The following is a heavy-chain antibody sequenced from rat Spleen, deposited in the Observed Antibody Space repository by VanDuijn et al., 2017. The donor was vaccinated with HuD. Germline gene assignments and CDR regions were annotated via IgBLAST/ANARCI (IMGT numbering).Heavy chain of an antibody. D-gene: IGHD2-1*01. V-gene: IGHV5-58*01. J-gene: IGHJ3*01. Sequence: EVQLVETGGGLVQPGRSLKLSCVASGFTFNNYWMYWTRQAPGKGLEWVSSINPDGSRTYYPDSVKGRFTISRDNAKSTLYLQMDSLRSEDTATYYCASIPGWFAYWGQGTLVTVSS. CDR3: ASIPGWFAY. CDR2: INPDGSRT. CDR1: GFTFNNYW.